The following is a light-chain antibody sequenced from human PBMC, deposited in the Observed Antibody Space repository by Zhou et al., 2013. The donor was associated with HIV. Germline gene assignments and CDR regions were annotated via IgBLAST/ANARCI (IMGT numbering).Light chain of an antibody. CDR3: QQYHGYPFT. V-gene: IGKV1-33*01. CDR2: DAF. CDR1: QDISKY. Sequence: DIQMTQSPSSLSASVGDRVTFTCQASQDISKYLNWYQQKPGKAPQLLIFDAFNLHTGVSSRFRGSGSGTEFTLTISSLQPDDFATYYCQQYHGYPFTFGPGTTVDIK. J-gene: IGKJ3*01.